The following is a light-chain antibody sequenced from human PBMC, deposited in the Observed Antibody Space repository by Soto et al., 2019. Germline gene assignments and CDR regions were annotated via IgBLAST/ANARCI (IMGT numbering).Light chain of an antibody. Sequence: ETVMTQSPATLSVSVGERATLSCRASQSVSKNLAWYQQKPGQAPRPLISGASTRATGIPARFSGSGSGTDFTLTISSLQSEDFAVYYCQQYNNWPPITFGRGTRLEIK. CDR2: GAS. V-gene: IGKV3-15*01. CDR3: QQYNNWPPIT. CDR1: QSVSKN. J-gene: IGKJ5*01.